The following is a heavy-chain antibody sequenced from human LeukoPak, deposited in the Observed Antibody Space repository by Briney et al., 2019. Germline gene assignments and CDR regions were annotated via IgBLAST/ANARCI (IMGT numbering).Heavy chain of an antibody. J-gene: IGHJ4*02. V-gene: IGHV4-59*01. CDR1: GGSISSYY. D-gene: IGHD7-27*01. CDR2: IYYSGST. CDR3: ASNTGTVFDY. Sequence: PSETLSLTCTVSGGSISSYYWSWIRQPPGKGLEWIGYIYYSGSTHYNPSLRSRVTISLEMSKHQFSLNLTSVTAADTAVYYCASNTGTVFDYWGQGALVTVSS.